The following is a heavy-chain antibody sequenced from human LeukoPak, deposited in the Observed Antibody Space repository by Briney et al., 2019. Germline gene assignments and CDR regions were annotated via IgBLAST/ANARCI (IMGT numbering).Heavy chain of an antibody. D-gene: IGHD3-22*01. Sequence: PGGSLRLSCAASGFTFSSYGMHWVRQAPGKGLEWVAFIRYDGSNKYYADSVKGRFTISRDNSKNTLYLQMNSLRAEDTAVYYCAKDLAGYYYDSSSYYWGQGTLVTVSS. CDR2: IRYDGSNK. V-gene: IGHV3-30*02. CDR3: AKDLAGYYYDSSSYY. J-gene: IGHJ4*02. CDR1: GFTFSSYG.